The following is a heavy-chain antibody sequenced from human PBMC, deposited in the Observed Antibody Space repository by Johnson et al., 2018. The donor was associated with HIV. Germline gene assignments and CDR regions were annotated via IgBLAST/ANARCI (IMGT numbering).Heavy chain of an antibody. CDR3: ARGPYYYDNFGFFGAFDI. CDR2: MSHDGTNK. Sequence: QMQLVESGGGVVQPGRSLGLSCAASGFMFSYYAMHWVRQAPGKGLEWVAFMSHDGTNKYYVNSVKGRFAISRDNSKNTLFLQMNSLRAEDTAVYYCARGPYYYDNFGFFGAFDIWGQGTMVTVSS. CDR1: GFMFSYYA. J-gene: IGHJ3*02. D-gene: IGHD3-22*01. V-gene: IGHV3-30*09.